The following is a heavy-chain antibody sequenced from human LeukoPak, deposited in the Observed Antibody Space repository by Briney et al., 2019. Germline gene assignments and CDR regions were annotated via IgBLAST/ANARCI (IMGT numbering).Heavy chain of an antibody. V-gene: IGHV1-18*01. D-gene: IGHD3-3*01. J-gene: IGHJ6*02. CDR2: ISAYNGNI. CDR3: ARGSGRFLEWLEYYYYGMDV. CDR1: GYTFTSYG. Sequence: ASVKVSCKASGYTFTSYGISWVRQAPGQGLEWMGWISAYNGNINYAQKLQGRVTMTTDTSTSTAYMELGSLRSDDTAVYYCARGSGRFLEWLEYYYYGMDVWGQGTTVTVSS.